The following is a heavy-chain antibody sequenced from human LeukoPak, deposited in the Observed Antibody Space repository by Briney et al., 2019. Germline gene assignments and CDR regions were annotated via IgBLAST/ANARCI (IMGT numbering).Heavy chain of an antibody. CDR1: GFTFSSYA. CDR3: AKAGFWSGYLVSGMDV. V-gene: IGHV3-23*01. CDR2: ISGSGGST. D-gene: IGHD3-3*01. Sequence: GGSLRLSCAASGFTFSSYAMNWVRRAPGKGLEWVSAISGSGGSTYYADSVKGRFTISRDNSKNTLYLQMNSLRAEDTAVYYCAKAGFWSGYLVSGMDVWGQGTTVTVSS. J-gene: IGHJ6*02.